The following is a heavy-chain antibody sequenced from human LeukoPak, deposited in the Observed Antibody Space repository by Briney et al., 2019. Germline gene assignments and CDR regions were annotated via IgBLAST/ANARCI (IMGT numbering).Heavy chain of an antibody. V-gene: IGHV3-21*04. CDR2: ISSSSSYI. Sequence: GGSLRLSCAASGFTFSSYSMNWVCQAPGKGLEWVSSISSSSSYIYYADSVKGRFTISRDNAKNTLYLQMNSLRAEDTAIYYCAKKYSTGLDPWGQGTLVTVSS. D-gene: IGHD1-26*01. J-gene: IGHJ5*02. CDR1: GFTFSSYS. CDR3: AKKYSTGLDP.